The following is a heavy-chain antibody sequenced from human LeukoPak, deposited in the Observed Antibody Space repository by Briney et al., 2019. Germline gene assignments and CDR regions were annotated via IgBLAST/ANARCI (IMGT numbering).Heavy chain of an antibody. Sequence: GGSLRLSCAASGFTFSDYAMHWVRKAPGKGLEWVAVISKDGSDKYYPGSVRGRFTISRDNSKNTIYLQMDSLRAEDTAIYYCARDYWWNYDYWGQGTLVTVSS. V-gene: IGHV3-30-3*01. CDR2: ISKDGSDK. CDR1: GFTFSDYA. CDR3: ARDYWWNYDY. D-gene: IGHD1-7*01. J-gene: IGHJ4*02.